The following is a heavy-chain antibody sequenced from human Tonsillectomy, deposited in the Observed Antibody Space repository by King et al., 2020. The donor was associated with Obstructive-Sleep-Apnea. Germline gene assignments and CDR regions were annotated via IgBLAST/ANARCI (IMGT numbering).Heavy chain of an antibody. CDR2: ISWDGCRV. CDR3: AKDMMGGAATWGPVDF. V-gene: IGHV3-9*01. D-gene: IGHD2-15*01. CDR1: GFTFDDHA. J-gene: IGHJ4*02. Sequence: VQLVESGGGLVQPGRSLRLSCAASGFTFDDHAMHWVRQAPGEGLEGVAGISWDGCRVAYADSVKGRFTISRDSAKNSLYLQMNSLRAEDTALYYCAKDMMGGAATWGPVDFWGQGTLVTVSS.